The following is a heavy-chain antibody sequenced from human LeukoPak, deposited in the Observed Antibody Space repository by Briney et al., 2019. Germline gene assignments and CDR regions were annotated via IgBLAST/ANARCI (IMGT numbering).Heavy chain of an antibody. D-gene: IGHD2-2*02. CDR3: ARDLRIVVVPAAIRYNWFDP. J-gene: IGHJ5*02. Sequence: SVKVSCKASGGTFSSYAISWVRQAPGQGLEWMGGIIPIFGTANYAQKFQGRVTITADESTSTAYMELSRLRSDDTAVYDCARDLRIVVVPAAIRYNWFDPWGQGTLVTVSS. CDR2: IIPIFGTA. CDR1: GGTFSSYA. V-gene: IGHV1-69*13.